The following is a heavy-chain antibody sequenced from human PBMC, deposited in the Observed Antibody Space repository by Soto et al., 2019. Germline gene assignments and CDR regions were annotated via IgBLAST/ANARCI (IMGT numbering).Heavy chain of an antibody. CDR2: IYHSGST. D-gene: IGHD6-6*01. J-gene: IGHJ4*02. CDR3: AGGIAARPLGY. CDR1: GGSISSGGYS. Sequence: SGTLSLTCAVSGGSISSGGYSWSWIRQPPGKGLEWIGYIYHSGSTYYNPSPKSRVTISVDRSKNQFSLRLSSVTAADTAVYYCAGGIAARPLGYWGQGTLVTVSS. V-gene: IGHV4-30-2*01.